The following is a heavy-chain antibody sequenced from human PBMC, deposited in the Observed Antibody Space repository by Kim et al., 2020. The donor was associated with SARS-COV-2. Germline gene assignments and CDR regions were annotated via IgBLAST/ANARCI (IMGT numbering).Heavy chain of an antibody. J-gene: IGHJ4*02. CDR2: INHRGST. CDR1: GGSLSGYY. D-gene: IGHD3-10*01. CDR3: ARLTMVRGVLDY. Sequence: SETLSLTCAVYGGSLSGYYWSWIRQPPGKGLEWIGEINHRGSTNYNPSFKSRVTISVDKSKNQFSLKLSSVTAADTAGYYCARLTMVRGVLDYWGQGTL. V-gene: IGHV4-34*01.